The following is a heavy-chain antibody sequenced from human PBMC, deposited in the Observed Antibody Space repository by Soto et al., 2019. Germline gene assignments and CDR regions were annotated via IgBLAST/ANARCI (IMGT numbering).Heavy chain of an antibody. V-gene: IGHV3-21*01. J-gene: IGHJ4*02. CDR2: ISSTTNYI. Sequence: GGSLRLSCAASGFTFTRYSMNWVRQAPGKGLEWVSSISSTTNYIYYADSMKGRFTVSRDNAKNSVYLDMNSLSAEGTAVYYCARESEDLTSNFDYWGQGTLVTVSS. CDR1: GFTFTRYS. CDR3: ARESEDLTSNFDY.